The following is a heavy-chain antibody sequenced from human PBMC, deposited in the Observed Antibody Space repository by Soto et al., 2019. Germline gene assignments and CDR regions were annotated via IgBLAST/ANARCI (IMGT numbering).Heavy chain of an antibody. Sequence: EVQLVESGGGLVQPGGSLRLSCAASGFTFSSYWMHWVRQAPGKGLVWVSRINSDGSSTSYADSVKGRFTISRDNAKNTLYLQMNSLSAEDTDVYDCDVAVAGPTAIGYWGQGTLVTVSS. CDR3: DVAVAGPTAIGY. CDR1: GFTFSSYW. D-gene: IGHD6-19*01. V-gene: IGHV3-74*01. J-gene: IGHJ4*02. CDR2: INSDGSST.